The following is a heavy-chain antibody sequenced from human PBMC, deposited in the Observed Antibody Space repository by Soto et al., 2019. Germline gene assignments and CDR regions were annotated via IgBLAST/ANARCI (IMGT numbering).Heavy chain of an antibody. CDR2: IYYSGST. V-gene: IGHV4-31*03. CDR3: ARVAAAGNNWFDP. Sequence: TSETLSLTCTVSGGSISSGGYYWSWIRQHPGKGLEWIGYIYYSGSTYYNPSLKSRVTISVDTSKNQFSLKLSSVTAADTAVYYCARVAAAGNNWFDPWGQGTLVTVSS. J-gene: IGHJ5*02. D-gene: IGHD6-13*01. CDR1: GGSISSGGYY.